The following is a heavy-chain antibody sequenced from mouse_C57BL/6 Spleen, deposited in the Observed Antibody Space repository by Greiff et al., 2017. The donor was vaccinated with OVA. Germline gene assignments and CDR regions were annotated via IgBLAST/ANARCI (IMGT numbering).Heavy chain of an antibody. CDR2: INPNNGGT. J-gene: IGHJ4*01. V-gene: IGHV1-26*01. CDR1: GYTFTDYY. CDR3: ARDPCAMDY. Sequence: VQLQQSGPELVKPGASVKISCKASGYTFTDYYMNWVKQSHGKSLEWIGDINPNNGGTSYNQKFKGKATLTVDKSSSTAYMELRSLTSEDSAVYYCARDPCAMDYWGQGTSVTVSS.